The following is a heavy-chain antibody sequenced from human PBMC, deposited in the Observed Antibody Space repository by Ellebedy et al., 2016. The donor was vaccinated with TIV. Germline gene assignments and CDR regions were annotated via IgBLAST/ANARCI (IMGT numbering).Heavy chain of an antibody. CDR1: GSTIRNSY. V-gene: IGHV3-11*01. CDR3: ARGNYYYYAMDV. CDR2: ISSRGTTI. J-gene: IGHJ6*02. Sequence: PGGSLRLSCAASGSTIRNSYMNWVRQAPGKGLEWISYISSRGTTIYYGDSVRGRFTISRDNANNSLFLEMNDLSPEDTAVYYCARGNYYYYAMDVWGPGTTVTVS.